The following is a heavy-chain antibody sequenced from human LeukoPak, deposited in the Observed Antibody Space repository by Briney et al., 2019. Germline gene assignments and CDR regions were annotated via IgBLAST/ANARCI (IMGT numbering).Heavy chain of an antibody. CDR1: GFTFSSYA. CDR2: ISYDGSNK. Sequence: PGRSLRLSCAASGFTFSSYAMHWVRQAPGKGLEWVAVISYDGSNKYYADSVKGRFTISRDNSKNTLYLQMNSLRAEDTAVYYCARGSSTTLIDYWGQGTLVTVSS. CDR3: ARGSSTTLIDY. D-gene: IGHD2-2*01. J-gene: IGHJ4*02. V-gene: IGHV3-30-3*01.